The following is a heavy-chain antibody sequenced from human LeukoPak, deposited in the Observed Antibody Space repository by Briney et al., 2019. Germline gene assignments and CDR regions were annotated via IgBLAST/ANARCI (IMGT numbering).Heavy chain of an antibody. D-gene: IGHD4-17*01. J-gene: IGHJ4*02. CDR2: IYYSGST. CDR1: GFTVSSNY. Sequence: GSLRLSCAASGFTVSSNYMSWIRQPPGKGLEWIGYIYYSGSTNYNPSLKSRVTISVDTSKNQFSLKLSSVTAADTAVYYCARHSYGDYFSYWGQGTLVTVSS. V-gene: IGHV4-59*08. CDR3: ARHSYGDYFSY.